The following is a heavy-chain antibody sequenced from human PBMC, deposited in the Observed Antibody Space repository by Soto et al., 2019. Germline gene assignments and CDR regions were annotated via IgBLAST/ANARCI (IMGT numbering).Heavy chain of an antibody. V-gene: IGHV1-18*01. CDR3: ARDHAFTTYYYYGMDV. D-gene: IGHD3-22*01. J-gene: IGHJ6*02. Sequence: ASVKISCKASGYTFTSYGISWVRQAPGQGLEWMGWISAYNGNTSYAQKLQGRVTMTTDTSTSTAYMELRSLRSDDTAVYYCARDHAFTTYYYYGMDVCGQGTTVTVSS. CDR1: GYTFTSYG. CDR2: ISAYNGNT.